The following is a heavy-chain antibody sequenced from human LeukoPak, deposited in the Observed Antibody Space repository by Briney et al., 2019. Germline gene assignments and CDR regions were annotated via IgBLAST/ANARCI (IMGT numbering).Heavy chain of an antibody. V-gene: IGHV4-30-2*01. J-gene: IGHJ3*02. CDR3: ARSSSWYAFDI. CDR2: IYHSGST. D-gene: IGHD6-13*01. CDR1: GGSISSGGYY. Sequence: SETLSLTCTVSGGSISSGGYYWSWIRQHPGKGLEWIGYIYHSGSTYYNPSLKSRVTISVDRSKNQFSLKLSSVTAADTAVYYCARSSSWYAFDIWGQGTMVTVSS.